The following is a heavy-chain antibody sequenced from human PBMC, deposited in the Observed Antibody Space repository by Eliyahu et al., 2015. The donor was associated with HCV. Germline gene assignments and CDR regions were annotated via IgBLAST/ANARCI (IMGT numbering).Heavy chain of an antibody. Sequence: QVQLVESGGGVVQPGRSLRLSCAASGFXFSSYGMHWVRQAPGKGLGWVAVIWYDGNNEYYADSVKGRFTISRDNSKSTLYLQMNSLRAEDTAVYYCARSYYYDTSGYRDYYYYYGMDVWGQGTTVTVSS. J-gene: IGHJ6*02. V-gene: IGHV3-33*01. CDR1: GFXFSSYG. CDR3: ARSYYYDTSGYRDYYYYYGMDV. D-gene: IGHD3-22*01. CDR2: IWYDGNNE.